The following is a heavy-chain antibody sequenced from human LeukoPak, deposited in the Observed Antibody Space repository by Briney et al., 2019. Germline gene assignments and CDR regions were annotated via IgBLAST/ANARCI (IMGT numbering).Heavy chain of an antibody. Sequence: GGSLRLSCAASGFTFSSYAMSWVRQAPGMGLEWVSAISGSGGSTYYADSVKGRFTISRDNSKNTLYLQMNSLRAEDTAVYYCAKTYYYGSGSLDYWGQGTLVTVSS. V-gene: IGHV3-23*01. CDR2: ISGSGGST. J-gene: IGHJ4*02. D-gene: IGHD3-10*01. CDR3: AKTYYYGSGSLDY. CDR1: GFTFSSYA.